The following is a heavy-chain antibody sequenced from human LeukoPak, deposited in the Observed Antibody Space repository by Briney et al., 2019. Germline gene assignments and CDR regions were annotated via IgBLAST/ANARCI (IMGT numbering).Heavy chain of an antibody. V-gene: IGHV3-30-3*01. CDR2: ISYDGSNK. Sequence: GRSLRLSCAASGFTFSSYAMHWVRQAPGKGLEWVAVISYDGSNKYYADSVKGRFTISRDNSKNTLYLQMNSLRAEDTAVYYCARDFDDYVWGGYRPLDYWGQGTLVTVSS. J-gene: IGHJ4*02. CDR3: ARDFDDYVWGGYRPLDY. D-gene: IGHD3-16*02. CDR1: GFTFSSYA.